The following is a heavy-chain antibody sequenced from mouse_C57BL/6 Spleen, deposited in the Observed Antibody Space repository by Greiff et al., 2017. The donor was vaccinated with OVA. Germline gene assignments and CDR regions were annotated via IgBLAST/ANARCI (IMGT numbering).Heavy chain of an antibody. D-gene: IGHD2-3*01. CDR2: ISDGGSYT. CDR1: GFTFSSYA. J-gene: IGHJ4*01. CDR3: ARDRDDGYYRDYAMDY. Sequence: EVKVEESGGGLVKPGGSLKLSCAASGFTFSSYAMSWVRQTPEKRLEWVATISDGGSYTYYPDNVKGRFTISRDNTKNNLYLQVSHLKSEDTAMYYCARDRDDGYYRDYAMDYWGQGTSVTVSS. V-gene: IGHV5-4*01.